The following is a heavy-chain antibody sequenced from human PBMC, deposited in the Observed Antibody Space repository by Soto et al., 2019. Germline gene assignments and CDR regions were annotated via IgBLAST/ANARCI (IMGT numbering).Heavy chain of an antibody. V-gene: IGHV3-7*01. D-gene: IGHD3-16*01. CDR2: INQDGSVE. CDR3: ATYNGDDWESERHRY. CDR1: GFTFRAYL. Sequence: EVQLVESGGDLVQPGGSLRLSCAASGFTFRAYLMSWVRQAPGKGLDWVANINQDGSVEYYADSVQGRFTISRDNAKNSLYLHMNSLRAEDTAVYYCATYNGDDWESERHRYWGPGTLVTVSS. J-gene: IGHJ4*02.